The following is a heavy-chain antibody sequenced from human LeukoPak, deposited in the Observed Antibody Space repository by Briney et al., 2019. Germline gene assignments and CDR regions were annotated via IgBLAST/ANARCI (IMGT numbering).Heavy chain of an antibody. CDR1: GFTFSSYG. CDR2: ISDRGGST. Sequence: GGTLRLSCAASGFTFSSYGMSWVRQAPGKGLEWVSSISDRGGSTYYADPVKGRFTISRDNSKNTLYMQMNSLRAEDTAVYYCAKEDYDILTGYYIDYSYYYMDVWGKGTTVTISS. V-gene: IGHV3-23*01. CDR3: AKEDYDILTGYYIDYSYYYMDV. J-gene: IGHJ6*03. D-gene: IGHD3-9*01.